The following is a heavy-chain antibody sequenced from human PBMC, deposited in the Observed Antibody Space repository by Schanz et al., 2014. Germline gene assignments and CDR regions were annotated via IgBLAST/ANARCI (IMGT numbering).Heavy chain of an antibody. CDR1: GFTFSSYA. D-gene: IGHD3-10*01. CDR2: MNESHSTI. CDR3: ARWFLIRGVILDS. J-gene: IGHJ4*02. Sequence: EVQLLESGGGLVQPGGSLRLSCAASGFTFSSYAMSWVRQAPGKGLEWVSAMNESHSTIYYADSVRGRFTISRDNSRDTVYLQMNSLRADDTAMYYCARWFLIRGVILDSWGQGTLVTVSS. V-gene: IGHV3-23*01.